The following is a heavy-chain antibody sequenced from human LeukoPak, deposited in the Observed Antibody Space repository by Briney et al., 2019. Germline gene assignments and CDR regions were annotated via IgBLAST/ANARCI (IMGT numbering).Heavy chain of an antibody. D-gene: IGHD6-6*01. CDR1: GFTFSSYA. CDR3: ASLIAARMPFDY. V-gene: IGHV3-23*01. J-gene: IGHJ4*02. Sequence: GGSLRLSCAASGFTFSSYAMSWVRQAPGKGLEWVAAISGSGGSTYYAHSVTRPSTISRDNSKNTLYLQMNSLRAEDTAVYYCASLIAARMPFDYWGQGTLVTVSS. CDR2: ISGSGGST.